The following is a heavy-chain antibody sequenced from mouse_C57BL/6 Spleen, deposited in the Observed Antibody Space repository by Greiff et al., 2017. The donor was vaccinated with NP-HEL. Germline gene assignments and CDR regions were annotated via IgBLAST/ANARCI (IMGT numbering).Heavy chain of an antibody. D-gene: IGHD2-4*01. CDR3: VRHGLYDYDGAWFAY. J-gene: IGHJ3*01. Sequence: EVHLVESGGGLVQPKGSLKLSCAASGFSFNTYAMNWVRQAPGKGLEWVARIRSKGNNYATYYADSVKDRFTISRDDSESMLYLQMNNLKTEDTAMYYCVRHGLYDYDGAWFAYWGQGTLVTVSA. CDR1: GFSFNTYA. V-gene: IGHV10-1*01. CDR2: IRSKGNNYAT.